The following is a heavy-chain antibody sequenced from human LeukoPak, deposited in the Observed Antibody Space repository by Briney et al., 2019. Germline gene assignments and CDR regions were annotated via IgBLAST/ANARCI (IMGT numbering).Heavy chain of an antibody. CDR3: ARGILSGYYFDS. Sequence: KPSETLSLTCAVYGGSFSGYYWSWIRQSPGKGLEWIAEIHYSGSASYNPSLKSRVTISGAPSKNQVSLRVTSVTAADTAEYYCARGILSGYYFDSWGQGSLVTVSS. J-gene: IGHJ4*02. D-gene: IGHD2-8*02. CDR2: IHYSGSA. V-gene: IGHV4-34*01. CDR1: GGSFSGYY.